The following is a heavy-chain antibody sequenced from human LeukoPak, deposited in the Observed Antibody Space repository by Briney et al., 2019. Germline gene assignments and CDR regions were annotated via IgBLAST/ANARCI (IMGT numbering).Heavy chain of an antibody. J-gene: IGHJ6*02. D-gene: IGHD1-26*01. CDR2: IYYSGST. CDR1: GGSISSYY. CDR3: AREGSYPSYGMDV. V-gene: IGHV4-59*01. Sequence: SETLSLTCTVSGGSISSYYWSWIRQPPGKGLEWIGYIYYSGSTNYNPSLKSQITISVDTSKDQFSLKLSSVTAADTAVYYCAREGSYPSYGMDVWGQGTTVTVSS.